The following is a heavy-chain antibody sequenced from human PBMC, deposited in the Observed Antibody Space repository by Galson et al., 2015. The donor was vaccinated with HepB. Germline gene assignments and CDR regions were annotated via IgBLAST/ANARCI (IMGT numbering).Heavy chain of an antibody. J-gene: IGHJ6*02. CDR1: GGTFSSYA. D-gene: IGHD2-2*01. CDR2: IIPIFGTA. V-gene: IGHV1-69*13. CDR3: ARDAHGDIVVVPAANSDLYYYYGMDV. Sequence: SVKVSCKASGGTFSSYAISWVRQAPGQGLEWMGGIIPIFGTANYAQKFQGRVTITADESTSTAYMELSSLRSEDTAVYYCARDAHGDIVVVPAANSDLYYYYGMDVWGQGTTVTVSS.